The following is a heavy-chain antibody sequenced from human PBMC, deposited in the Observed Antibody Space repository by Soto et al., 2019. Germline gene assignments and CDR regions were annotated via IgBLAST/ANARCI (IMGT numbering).Heavy chain of an antibody. D-gene: IGHD3-10*01. V-gene: IGHV4-59*01. CDR2: IYYTGST. CDR1: GGSINNYY. CDR3: ARHYGSGRPYFDY. Sequence: SETLSLTCTVSGGSINNYYWSWIRQPPGKGLEWIGYIYYTGSTNYNPSLKSRVTISLDTSKNQFSLKLGSVTAADTAVYYCARHYGSGRPYFDYWGQGALVTAPQ. J-gene: IGHJ4*02.